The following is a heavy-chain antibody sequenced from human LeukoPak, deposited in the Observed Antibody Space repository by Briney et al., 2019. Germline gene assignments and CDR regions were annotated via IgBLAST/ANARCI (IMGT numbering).Heavy chain of an antibody. V-gene: IGHV1-18*01. CDR2: ISAYNGNT. Sequence: GASVKVSCKASGYTFTSYGISWVRQAPGQGLEWMGWISAYNGNTNYAQKLQGRVTMTTDTSTSTAYMELRSLRSDDTAVYYCARDGDILTGYYLTFGYYMDVWGKGTTVTISS. J-gene: IGHJ6*03. D-gene: IGHD3-9*01. CDR3: ARDGDILTGYYLTFGYYMDV. CDR1: GYTFTSYG.